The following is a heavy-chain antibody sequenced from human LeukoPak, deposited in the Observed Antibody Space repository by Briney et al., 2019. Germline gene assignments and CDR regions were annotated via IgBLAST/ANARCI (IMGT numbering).Heavy chain of an antibody. V-gene: IGHV3-7*01. J-gene: IGHJ4*02. CDR2: INQDGREK. Sequence: GGSLTLSCAVSGFTFSSYWMTWVRQVPGKGLQWVANINQDGREKYYMDSMKGRLNISRDNTENSVFLQLTSLRPDDTGIYFCAKGRDYGDYWGQGTLVAVSS. CDR1: GFTFSSYW. CDR3: AKGRDYGDY.